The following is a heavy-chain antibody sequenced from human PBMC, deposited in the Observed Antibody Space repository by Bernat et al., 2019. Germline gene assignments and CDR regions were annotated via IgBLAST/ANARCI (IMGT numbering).Heavy chain of an antibody. V-gene: IGHV1-69*04. Sequence: QVQLVQSGAEVKKPGSSVKVSCKASGGTFSSYAISWVRQAPGQGLEWMGRSIPILGIANYAQKFQGRVTITEDKSTSTAYMELSSLRSEDTAVYYCARELDDSSGYRFDYWGQGTLVTVSS. CDR1: GGTFSSYA. D-gene: IGHD3-22*01. CDR3: ARELDDSSGYRFDY. J-gene: IGHJ4*02. CDR2: SIPILGIA.